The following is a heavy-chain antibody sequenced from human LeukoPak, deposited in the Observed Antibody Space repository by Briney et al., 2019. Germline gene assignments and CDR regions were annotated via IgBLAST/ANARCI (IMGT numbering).Heavy chain of an antibody. Sequence: SQTLSLTCTVSGGSISSGGYYWSWIRQHPGKGLEWIGYIYYSGSTYYNPSLKSRVTISVDTSKNQFSLKLSSVTAADTAVYYCASQNTIFGYYYYMGVWGKGTTVTVSS. V-gene: IGHV4-31*03. CDR2: IYYSGST. J-gene: IGHJ6*03. CDR3: ASQNTIFGYYYYMGV. D-gene: IGHD3-3*01. CDR1: GGSISSGGYY.